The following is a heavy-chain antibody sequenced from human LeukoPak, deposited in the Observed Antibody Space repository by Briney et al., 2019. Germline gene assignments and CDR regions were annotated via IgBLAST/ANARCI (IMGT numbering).Heavy chain of an antibody. CDR2: ISSSGSTI. Sequence: GGSLRLSCAASGFTFSSYEMNWVRQAPGKGLEWVSYISSSGSTIYYADSVKGRFTISRDNAKNSLYLQMNSLRAEDTAVYYCASGWSFGLDYWGQGTLVTVSS. J-gene: IGHJ4*02. CDR1: GFTFSSYE. D-gene: IGHD1-26*01. V-gene: IGHV3-48*03. CDR3: ASGWSFGLDY.